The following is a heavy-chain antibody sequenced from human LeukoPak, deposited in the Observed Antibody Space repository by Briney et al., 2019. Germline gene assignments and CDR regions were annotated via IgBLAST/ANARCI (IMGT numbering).Heavy chain of an antibody. D-gene: IGHD2-15*01. J-gene: IGHJ5*02. Sequence: GGSLRLSCAASGFTFKLYWMHWVRQVPGKRPVWVSRINDDGSDTIYADSVRGRFTISRDDAKNTVYLQMNNLRAEATAVYYCVRGGPSTWSWGQGTLVTVSS. CDR2: INDDGSDT. V-gene: IGHV3-74*01. CDR3: VRGGPSTWS. CDR1: GFTFKLYW.